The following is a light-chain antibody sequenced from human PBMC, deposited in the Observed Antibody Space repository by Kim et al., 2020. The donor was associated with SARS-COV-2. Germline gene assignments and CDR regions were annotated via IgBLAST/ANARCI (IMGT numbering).Light chain of an antibody. Sequence: RATINCKSSQSVLYSSNNKNYLAWYQQKPGQPPKLLIYWASTRESGVPDRFSGSGSGTDFTLTISSLQAEDVAVYYCQQYYSTPYGFGQGTKLEI. J-gene: IGKJ2*03. CDR2: WAS. V-gene: IGKV4-1*01. CDR3: QQYYSTPYG. CDR1: QSVLYSSNNKNY.